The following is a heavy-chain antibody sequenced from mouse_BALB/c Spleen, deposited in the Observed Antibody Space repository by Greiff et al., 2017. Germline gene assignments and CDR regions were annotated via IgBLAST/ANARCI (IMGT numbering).Heavy chain of an antibody. Sequence: EVQLVESGGGLVKPGGSLKLSCAASGFTFSSYAMSWVRQTPEKRLEWVASISSGGSTYYPDSVKGRFTISRDNARNILYLQMSSLRSEDTAMYYCARDHYYRYDYFDYWGQGTTLTVSS. CDR1: GFTFSSYA. D-gene: IGHD2-14*01. J-gene: IGHJ2*01. CDR3: ARDHYYRYDYFDY. CDR2: ISSGGST. V-gene: IGHV5-6-5*01.